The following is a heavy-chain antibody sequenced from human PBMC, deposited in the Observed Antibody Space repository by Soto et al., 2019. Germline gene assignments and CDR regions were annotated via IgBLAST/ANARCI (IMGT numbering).Heavy chain of an antibody. CDR3: AKSSIYDYIWGSYRSFYFDY. CDR1: GFTFSSYA. D-gene: IGHD3-16*02. J-gene: IGHJ4*02. Sequence: PGGSLRLSCAASGFTFSSYAMSWVRQAPGKGLEWVSAISGSGGSTYYADSVKGRFTISKDNSKNTLYLQMNSLRAEDTAVYYCAKSSIYDYIWGSYRSFYFDYWGQGTLVTVSS. V-gene: IGHV3-23*01. CDR2: ISGSGGST.